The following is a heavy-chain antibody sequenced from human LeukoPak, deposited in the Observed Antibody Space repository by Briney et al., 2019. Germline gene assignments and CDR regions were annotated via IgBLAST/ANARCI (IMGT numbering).Heavy chain of an antibody. CDR3: TRDGMKV. CDR1: EFNFSSYW. Sequence: GGSLRLSCAASEFNFSSYWMIWVRQAPGKGLEWVANIKQDGSETYYVDSVKGRFTISRDNAKNSLYLQMNSLRAEDTAVYFCTRDGMKVWGQGTTVIVSS. CDR2: IKQDGSET. J-gene: IGHJ6*02. V-gene: IGHV3-7*01.